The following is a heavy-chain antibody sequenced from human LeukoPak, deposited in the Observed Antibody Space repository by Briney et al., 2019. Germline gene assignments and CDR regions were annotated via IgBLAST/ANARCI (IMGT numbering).Heavy chain of an antibody. D-gene: IGHD1-26*01. CDR2: ISAYNGNT. CDR3: AREGNLDIVGANYYGMDV. CDR1: GYTFTSYG. Sequence: WASVKVSCKASGYTFTSYGISWVRQAPGQGLEWMGWISAYNGNTNYAQKLQGRVTMTTDTSTSTAYMELRSLRSDDTAVYYCAREGNLDIVGANYYGMDVWGQGTTVTVSS. J-gene: IGHJ6*02. V-gene: IGHV1-18*01.